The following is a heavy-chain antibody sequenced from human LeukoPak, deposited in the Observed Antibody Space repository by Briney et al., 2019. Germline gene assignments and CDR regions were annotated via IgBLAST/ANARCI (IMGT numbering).Heavy chain of an antibody. Sequence: GESLKISCKGSGYIFTNYWIGWVRQMPGKGLEWMGIIYPRDSDTRYSPSFQGQVTVSADKSISTAYLQWSSLEASDTAFYYCASRQYSGYDFDFWGQGTLVTVSS. CDR3: ASRQYSGYDFDF. V-gene: IGHV5-51*01. CDR2: IYPRDSDT. J-gene: IGHJ4*02. CDR1: GYIFTNYW. D-gene: IGHD5-12*01.